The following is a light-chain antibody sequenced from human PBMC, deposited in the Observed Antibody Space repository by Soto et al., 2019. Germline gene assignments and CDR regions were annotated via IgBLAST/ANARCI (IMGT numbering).Light chain of an antibody. Sequence: IVLTRAPSTRSLSPGQRSTLSCRTSPSVSRNLAGYQQKPGQAPRLLIYGAYTRATGIPDRFSGSASGTEFTRTGSGLQSEDCADYFSQHCHNRPPRTFGQGTKVDIK. CDR2: GAY. J-gene: IGKJ1*01. CDR3: QHCHNRPPRT. V-gene: IGKV3-15*01. CDR1: PSVSRN.